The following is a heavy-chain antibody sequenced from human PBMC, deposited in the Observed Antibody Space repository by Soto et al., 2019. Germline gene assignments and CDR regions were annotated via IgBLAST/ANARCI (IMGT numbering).Heavy chain of an antibody. CDR3: ARHIYGDHDYFDS. CDR1: GGSICTYY. Sequence: QVQLQESGPGLVKPSETLSLACTVSGGSICTYYWSWIRQPPGKGLEWIGWIYYSGSASSNSFLKSRVTMSVDTSKNQFSLKLSSVTATDTAMYFCARHIYGDHDYFDSWGQGTLVTVSS. J-gene: IGHJ4*02. CDR2: IYYSGSA. V-gene: IGHV4-59*08. D-gene: IGHD4-17*01.